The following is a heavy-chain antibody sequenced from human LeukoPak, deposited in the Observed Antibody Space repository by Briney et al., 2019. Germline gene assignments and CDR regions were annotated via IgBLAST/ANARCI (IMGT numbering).Heavy chain of an antibody. CDR3: ARTPYCSSTTCEDFDY. CDR1: GFTFSSYW. V-gene: IGHV3-74*01. J-gene: IGHJ4*02. D-gene: IGHD2-2*01. Sequence: GGSLRLSCAASGFTFSSYWMHWVRQAPGKGLVWVSRINSDGITTNYADSVKGRFTISRDNAKNTLYLQMNSLRADDTAVHYCARTPYCSSTTCEDFDYWGQGTLVTVSS. CDR2: INSDGITT.